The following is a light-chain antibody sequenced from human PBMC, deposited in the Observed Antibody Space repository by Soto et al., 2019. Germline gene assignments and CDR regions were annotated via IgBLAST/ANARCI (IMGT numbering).Light chain of an antibody. V-gene: IGLV1-40*01. CDR2: GNS. Sequence: QSVLTQPPSLSGAPGQRVTLSCTWSSSNIGAVYDVHWYQQLPGTAPKLLIYGNSNRPSGVPDRFSGSKSGTSASLAITGLQAEDEADYYCQSYDSSLSGPVFGTGTKLT. J-gene: IGLJ1*01. CDR1: SSNIGAVYD. CDR3: QSYDSSLSGPV.